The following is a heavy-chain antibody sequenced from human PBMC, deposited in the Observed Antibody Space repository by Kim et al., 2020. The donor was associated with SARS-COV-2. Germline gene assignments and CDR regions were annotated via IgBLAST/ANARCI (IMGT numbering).Heavy chain of an antibody. D-gene: IGHD2-2*01. CDR3: ARTRSRDYQLLLSGFDYYYYSGMDV. Sequence: SVKVSCKASGGTFSSYAISWVRQTPGQGLEWMGGIIPIFGTANYAQKFQGRVTITADESTSTAYMELSSLRSEDTAVYYCARTRSRDYQLLLSGFDYYYYSGMDVWGQGTTVTVSS. V-gene: IGHV1-69*13. J-gene: IGHJ6*02. CDR2: IIPIFGTA. CDR1: GGTFSSYA.